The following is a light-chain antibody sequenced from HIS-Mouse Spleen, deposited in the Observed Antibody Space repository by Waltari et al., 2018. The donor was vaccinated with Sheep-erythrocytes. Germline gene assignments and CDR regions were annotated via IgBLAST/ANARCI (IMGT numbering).Light chain of an antibody. V-gene: IGLV2-23*01. CDR2: EGS. CDR1: SSDVGSYNL. J-gene: IGLJ3*02. CDR3: CSYAGSSTPWV. Sequence: QSALTQPASVSGSPGQSITISCTGTSSDVGSYNLVSWYQQHPGKAPKLMIYEGSKRPSRVSNRFSGSKSGNPASLTISGLQAEDEADYYCCSYAGSSTPWVFGGGTKLTVL.